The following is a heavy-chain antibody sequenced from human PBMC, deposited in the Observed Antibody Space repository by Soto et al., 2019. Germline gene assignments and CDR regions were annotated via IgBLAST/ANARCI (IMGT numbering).Heavy chain of an antibody. V-gene: IGHV3-23*01. D-gene: IGHD3-9*01. Sequence: GGPLRLSCPASGFTFSSYAMSWVRQAPGKGLEWVSAISGSGGSTYYADSVKGRFTISRDNSKNTLYLQMNSLRAEDTAVYYCAKGTSYYDILTGYSDSDYWGQGTLVTVSS. CDR2: ISGSGGST. J-gene: IGHJ4*02. CDR1: GFTFSSYA. CDR3: AKGTSYYDILTGYSDSDY.